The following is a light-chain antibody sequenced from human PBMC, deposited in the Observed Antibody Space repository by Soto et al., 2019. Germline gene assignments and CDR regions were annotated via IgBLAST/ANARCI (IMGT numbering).Light chain of an antibody. CDR1: QSVSSY. CDR3: QQYGTSPRT. V-gene: IGKV3-20*01. J-gene: IGKJ2*01. CDR2: GAY. Sequence: EIVLTQPPATLSLSPGERATLSCRASQSVSSYLAWYQQKPGQPPRLLIYGAYNRPTGIPDRFTGSGSGTDFTLTISRLQPEDFAVYYCQQYGTSPRTFGQGTKVDI.